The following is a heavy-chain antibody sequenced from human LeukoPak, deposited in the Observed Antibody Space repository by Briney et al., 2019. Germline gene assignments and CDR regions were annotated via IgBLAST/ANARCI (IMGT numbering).Heavy chain of an antibody. D-gene: IGHD2-15*01. Sequence: SETLSLTCTVSGGSISSYYWSWIRQPPGKGLEWIGYIYYSGSTNYNPSLKSRVAISVDTSKNQFSLKLSSVTAADTAVYYCARAACSGGSCYYLDAFDIWGQGTMVTVSS. CDR2: IYYSGST. J-gene: IGHJ3*02. CDR1: GGSISSYY. V-gene: IGHV4-59*01. CDR3: ARAACSGGSCYYLDAFDI.